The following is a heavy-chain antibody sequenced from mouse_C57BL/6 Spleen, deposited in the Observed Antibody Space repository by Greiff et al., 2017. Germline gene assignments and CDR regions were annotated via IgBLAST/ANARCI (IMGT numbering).Heavy chain of an antibody. J-gene: IGHJ2*01. Sequence: QVQLQQPGAELVKPGASVKLSCKASGYTFTSYWMHWVKQRPGQGLEWIGMIHPNSGSTNYNEKFKSKATLTVDKSSSTAYMQLSSLTSEDSAVYYCARYYYDYGDFDYWGQGTTLTVSS. D-gene: IGHD2-4*01. V-gene: IGHV1-64*01. CDR3: ARYYYDYGDFDY. CDR1: GYTFTSYW. CDR2: IHPNSGST.